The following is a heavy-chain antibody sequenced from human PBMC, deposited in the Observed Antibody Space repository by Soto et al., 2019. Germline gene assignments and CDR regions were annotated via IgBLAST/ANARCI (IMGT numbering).Heavy chain of an antibody. J-gene: IGHJ6*02. V-gene: IGHV4-4*07. D-gene: IGHD3-22*01. CDR2: IYATGSS. Sequence: SETLSLTCNVSGASLSGYYWSWIRQPPGKGLEWIGRIYATGSSDYNPSLKSRVTISVDTSKNQFSLKLSSVTAADTAVYYCARGPYYYDSSGYYYARYYYYGMDVWGQGTTVT. CDR3: ARGPYYYDSSGYYYARYYYYGMDV. CDR1: GASLSGYY.